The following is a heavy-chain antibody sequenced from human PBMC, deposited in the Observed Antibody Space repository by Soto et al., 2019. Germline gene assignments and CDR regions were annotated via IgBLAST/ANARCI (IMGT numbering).Heavy chain of an antibody. CDR3: AKLGPKRYPRPYYFDY. J-gene: IGHJ4*02. Sequence: VGCLRLSCAASGFTFSSYRMHWVRQAPGKGLEWVAVLSYDGSNKYYADSVKGRFTISRDNSKNTLYLQMNSLRAEETAVYYCAKLGPKRYPRPYYFDYWGQGTLVTFSS. D-gene: IGHD2-2*02. V-gene: IGHV3-30*18. CDR1: GFTFSSYR. CDR2: LSYDGSNK.